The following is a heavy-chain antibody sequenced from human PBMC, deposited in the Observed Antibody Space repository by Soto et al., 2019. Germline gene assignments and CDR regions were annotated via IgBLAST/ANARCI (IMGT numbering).Heavy chain of an antibody. CDR2: INAGNGNT. J-gene: IGHJ4*02. V-gene: IGHV1-3*01. Sequence: ASVKVSCKASGYTFTSYAVHWVRQAPGQRLEWMGWINAGNGNTKYSQKFQGRVTITRDTSASTAYMELSSLRSEDTAVYYCARDSYNWNYGKQNYFDYWGQGTLVTVSS. D-gene: IGHD1-7*01. CDR1: GYTFTSYA. CDR3: ARDSYNWNYGKQNYFDY.